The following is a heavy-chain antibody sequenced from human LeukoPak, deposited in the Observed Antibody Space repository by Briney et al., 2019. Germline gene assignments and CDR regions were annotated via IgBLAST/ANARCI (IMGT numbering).Heavy chain of an antibody. V-gene: IGHV1-3*01. CDR3: ARGTMVVELIANY. D-gene: IGHD3-22*01. CDR1: EYTFTDYA. Sequence: GASVKVSCKASEYTFTDYAINWVRQAPGQRLEWMGWINAGNGNTRYSQRFQGRVTITRDTSASTAYMELSSLRSEDTAVYYCARGTMVVELIANYWGQGTLVTVSS. CDR2: INAGNGNT. J-gene: IGHJ4*02.